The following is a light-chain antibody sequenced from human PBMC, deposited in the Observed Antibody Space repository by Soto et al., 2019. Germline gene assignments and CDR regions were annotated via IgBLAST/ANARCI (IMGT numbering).Light chain of an antibody. CDR1: QSVSSSY. CDR2: GAS. V-gene: IGKV3-20*01. J-gene: IGKJ2*01. Sequence: EIVLTQSPGTLSLSPGERATLSCRASQSVSSSYLAWYQQKPGQAPRLLIYGASSRATGIPDRFSGSGSGTDFTLTISRLELEDFEVYYCQQYGSSPRYTFGQGTKLEI. CDR3: QQYGSSPRYT.